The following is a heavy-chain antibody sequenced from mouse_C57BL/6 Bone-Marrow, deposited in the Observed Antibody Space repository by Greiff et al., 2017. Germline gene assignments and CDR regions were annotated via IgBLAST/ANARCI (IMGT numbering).Heavy chain of an antibody. Sequence: QVQLKQSGAELVRPGASVKLSCKASGYTFTDYYINWVKQRPGQGLEWIARIYPGSGNTYYNEKFKGKATLTAEKSSSTAYMQLSSLTAEDSAVYFCARGDYGSSYWYVDVWGTGTTVTVSS. V-gene: IGHV1-76*01. CDR2: IYPGSGNT. CDR3: ARGDYGSSYWYVDV. CDR1: GYTFTDYY. D-gene: IGHD1-1*01. J-gene: IGHJ1*03.